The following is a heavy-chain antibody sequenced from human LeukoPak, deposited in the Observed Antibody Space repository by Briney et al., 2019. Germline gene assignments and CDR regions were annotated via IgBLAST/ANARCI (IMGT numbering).Heavy chain of an antibody. D-gene: IGHD4-23*01. J-gene: IGHJ4*02. Sequence: SETLPLTCTVSGGSISSYYWSWIRQPAGKGLEWIGRIYSSGSTNYNPSLKSRVTMSVDMSRNQFSLKLSSVTAADTAVYYCARVSPGGNSDYLGQGTLVIVSS. CDR2: IYSSGST. V-gene: IGHV4-4*07. CDR1: GGSISSYY. CDR3: ARVSPGGNSDY.